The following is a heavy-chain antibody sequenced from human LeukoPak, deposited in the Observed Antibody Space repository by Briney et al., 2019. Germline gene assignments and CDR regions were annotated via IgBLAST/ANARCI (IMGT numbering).Heavy chain of an antibody. CDR3: ATYSGSYYVFDY. D-gene: IGHD1-26*01. J-gene: IGHJ4*02. Sequence: SETLSLTCTVSGGSICRGRYYWGWIRQPPGKGLEWIGSIYYSGSTYYNPSLKSRVTISVDTSKNQFSLKLSSVTAADTAVYYCATYSGSYYVFDYWGQGTLVTVSS. CDR2: IYYSGST. CDR1: GGSICRGRYY. V-gene: IGHV4-39*07.